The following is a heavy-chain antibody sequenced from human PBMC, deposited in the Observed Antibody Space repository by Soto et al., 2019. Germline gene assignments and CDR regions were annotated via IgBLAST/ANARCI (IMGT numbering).Heavy chain of an antibody. Sequence: ASVKVSCKASGYTFTSYDINWVRQATGQGLEWMGWMNPNSGNTGYAQKFQGRVTMTRNTSISTAYMELSSLRSEDTAVYYCARGDIVLVPAAISSDWFAPWGQGTLVTVSS. V-gene: IGHV1-8*01. J-gene: IGHJ5*02. CDR2: MNPNSGNT. CDR1: GYTFTSYD. D-gene: IGHD2-2*01. CDR3: ARGDIVLVPAAISSDWFAP.